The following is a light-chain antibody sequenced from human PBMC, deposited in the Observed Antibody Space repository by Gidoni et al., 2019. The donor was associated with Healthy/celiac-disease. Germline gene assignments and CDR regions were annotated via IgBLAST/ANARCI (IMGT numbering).Light chain of an antibody. CDR1: QSVSSSY. V-gene: IGKV3-20*01. CDR2: GAS. J-gene: IGKJ3*01. CDR3: QQYGSSPPMT. Sequence: EIELTQSPGTLSLSPGERATLSCRASQSVSSSYLAWYQQKPGQAPRLLIYGASSRATGIPDRFSGSGSGTDFTLPISRLEPEDFAVYYCQQYGSSPPMTFGPGTKVDIK.